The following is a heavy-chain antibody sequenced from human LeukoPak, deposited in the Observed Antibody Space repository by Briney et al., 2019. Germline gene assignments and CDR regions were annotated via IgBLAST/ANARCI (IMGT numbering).Heavy chain of an antibody. Sequence: SETLSLTCAVYGGSFSGYYWSWIRQPPGKGLEWIGEINHSGSTNYNPSLKSGGTISVDTSKNQFSLKLSSVTAADTAVYYCASHTYYDILTGYPETYNWFDPWGQGTLVTVSS. D-gene: IGHD3-9*01. CDR3: ASHTYYDILTGYPETYNWFDP. CDR2: INHSGST. V-gene: IGHV4-34*01. CDR1: GGSFSGYY. J-gene: IGHJ5*02.